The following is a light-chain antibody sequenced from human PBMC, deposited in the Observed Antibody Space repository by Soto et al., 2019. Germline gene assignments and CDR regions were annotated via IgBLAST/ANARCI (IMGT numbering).Light chain of an antibody. CDR2: EVS. V-gene: IGLV2-8*01. Sequence: QSALTQPPSASGSPGQSVTISCTGTRSDVGGYNYVSWYQQHPGKAPKLMIYEVSKRPSGVPDRFSGSKFGNTASLTVSGLQAEDEADYYCALYVGTGTVVFGGGTKLTVL. J-gene: IGLJ2*01. CDR3: ALYVGTGTVV. CDR1: RSDVGGYNY.